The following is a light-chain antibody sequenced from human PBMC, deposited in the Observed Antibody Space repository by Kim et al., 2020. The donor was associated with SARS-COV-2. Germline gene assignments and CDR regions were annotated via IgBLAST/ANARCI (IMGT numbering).Light chain of an antibody. CDR1: SSDVGGYNC. CDR2: DVS. CDR3: SSYASSRTLV. V-gene: IGLV2-14*03. Sequence: GQTITISCTGSSSDVGGYNCVSWYQQQPGKVPKLMIHDVSNRPSGISTRFSGSKTGNTATLTIFGLQAEDEADYYCSSYASSRTLVFGGGTKVTVL. J-gene: IGLJ3*02.